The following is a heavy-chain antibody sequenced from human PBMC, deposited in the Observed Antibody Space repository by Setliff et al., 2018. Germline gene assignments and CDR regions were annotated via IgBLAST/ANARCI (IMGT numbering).Heavy chain of an antibody. V-gene: IGHV3-74*01. CDR3: ARPGRSNYWDSFDY. J-gene: IGHJ4*02. D-gene: IGHD3-10*01. CDR1: GFTFSGNY. Sequence: PGESLKISCATSGFTFSGNYMHWVRQAPGKGLVWVSRINTDDGTTNYADSVQGRFTIFRDNAKNTVYMELNSLRADDTAVYYCARPGRSNYWDSFDYWGQGTLVTVSS. CDR2: INTDDGTT.